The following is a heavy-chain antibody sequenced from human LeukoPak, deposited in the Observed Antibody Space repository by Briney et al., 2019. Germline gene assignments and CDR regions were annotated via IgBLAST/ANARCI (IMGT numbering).Heavy chain of an antibody. V-gene: IGHV4-59*12. CDR1: GGSISSYY. CDR2: IYYSGCT. D-gene: IGHD1-26*01. J-gene: IGHJ4*02. CDR3: ARENSGSYKEFDY. Sequence: PSETLSLTCTVSGGSISSYYWSWIRQPPGKGLEWIGYIYYSGCTNYNPSLKSRVTISVDTSKNQLSVELSSVNAADKAVFYCARENSGSYKEFDYWGQGTLVTVSS.